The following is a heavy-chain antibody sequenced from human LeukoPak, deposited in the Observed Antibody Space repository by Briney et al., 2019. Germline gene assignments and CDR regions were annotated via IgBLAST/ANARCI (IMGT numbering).Heavy chain of an antibody. J-gene: IGHJ5*02. CDR3: ARSTEYGSAALFDP. Sequence: ASVNVSYKASGGTFNSYALRWVRQAPGQGREWMGGIIPIFGTTNYAQKFQGRVTITADKSTNTAYMELSSLGSEDTAVYYCARSTEYGSAALFDPWGQGTLVTVSS. D-gene: IGHD3-10*01. CDR1: GGTFNSYA. V-gene: IGHV1-69*06. CDR2: IIPIFGTT.